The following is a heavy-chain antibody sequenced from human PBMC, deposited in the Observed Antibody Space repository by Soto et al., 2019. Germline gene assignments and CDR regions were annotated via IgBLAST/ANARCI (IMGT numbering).Heavy chain of an antibody. D-gene: IGHD5-12*01. V-gene: IGHV4-34*02. CDR2: IHHGGST. Sequence: QGALPPGGAGLFKPSEALSLHLRVQGGAVSGYYWSWVRQPPWKGLEWIGEIHHGGSTNFNPSLKSRVTISIDTSKNQFSLKLSSVTAADTAVYYCASGGQTIIPKDWGQGTLVTVSS. J-gene: IGHJ4*02. CDR3: ASGGQTIIPKD. CDR1: GGAVSGYY.